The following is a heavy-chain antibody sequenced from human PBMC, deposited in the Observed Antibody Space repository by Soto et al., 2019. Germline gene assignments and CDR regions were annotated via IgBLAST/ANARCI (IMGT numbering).Heavy chain of an antibody. Sequence: GGSLRLSCAASGFTFSSYGMHWVRRAPGKGLEWVAVISYGGGNEYYADSVKGRFTVSRDNSENMLYLQMDTLRAEDTAVYYCAKLLRYCTSTTCPPYYSGLDVWGQGTTVTVSS. D-gene: IGHD2-2*01. J-gene: IGHJ6*02. CDR3: AKLLRYCTSTTCPPYYSGLDV. CDR2: ISYGGGNE. CDR1: GFTFSSYG. V-gene: IGHV3-30*18.